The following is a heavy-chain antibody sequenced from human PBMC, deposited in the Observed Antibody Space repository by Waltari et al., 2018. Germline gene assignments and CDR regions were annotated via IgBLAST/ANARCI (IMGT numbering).Heavy chain of an antibody. CDR2: IFHSGST. CDR3: ARVPYHYYAMDV. D-gene: IGHD2-2*01. J-gene: IGHJ6*02. V-gene: IGHV4-38-2*01. CDR1: GYSISSAYY. Sequence: QVQLQESGPGLVKPSETLSLTCVVSGYSISSAYYWGWIRQPPGKGLEWIGSIFHSGSTYSNPSLKSRVAISPATSKNQFSLRLCSVTAADTAVYYCARVPYHYYAMDVWGQGTTVTVSS.